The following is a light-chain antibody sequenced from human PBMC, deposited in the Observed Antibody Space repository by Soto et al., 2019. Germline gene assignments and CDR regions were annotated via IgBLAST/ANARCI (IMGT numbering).Light chain of an antibody. CDR1: TSDIGNTYNY. J-gene: IGLJ2*01. Sequence: QSALTQPASVSGSPGQSVTLSCTGTTSDIGNTYNYVSWYQHHPGKAPKLIISDVNTRPSGVSDRFSGSKSGNTASLTISGLQAEDEADYDCSAYSTGSTPVLFGGGTKVTVL. CDR2: DVN. V-gene: IGLV2-14*03. CDR3: SAYSTGSTPVL.